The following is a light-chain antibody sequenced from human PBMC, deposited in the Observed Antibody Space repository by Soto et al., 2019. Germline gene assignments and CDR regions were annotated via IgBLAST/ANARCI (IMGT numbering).Light chain of an antibody. CDR2: KVS. Sequence: DVVMTQSPLSLPVTLGQPASISCRSSEGLVYSDGNTYLNWFHQMPGQSPRRIIYKVSNRDSEVPDRFSGSGSSADFTLKISRGEAECDGVYYWMQGTEWPYTLGQGTELDI. CDR1: EGLVYSDGNTY. CDR3: MQGTEWPYT. J-gene: IGKJ2*01. V-gene: IGKV2-30*01.